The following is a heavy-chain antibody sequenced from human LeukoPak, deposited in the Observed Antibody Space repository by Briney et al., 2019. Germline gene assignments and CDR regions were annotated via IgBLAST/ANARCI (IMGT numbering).Heavy chain of an antibody. CDR2: IIPIFGTA. Sequence: SVKVSCKASGGTFSSYAISWVRQAPGQGLEWTGGIIPIFGTANYAQKFQGRVTITADKSTSTAYMELSSLRSEDTAVYYCARDRYCSSTSCYAFDYWGQGTLVTVSS. CDR1: GGTFSSYA. CDR3: ARDRYCSSTSCYAFDY. V-gene: IGHV1-69*06. J-gene: IGHJ4*02. D-gene: IGHD2-2*01.